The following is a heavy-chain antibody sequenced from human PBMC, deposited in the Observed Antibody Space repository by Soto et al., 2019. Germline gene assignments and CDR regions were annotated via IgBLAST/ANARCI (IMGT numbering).Heavy chain of an antibody. V-gene: IGHV4-31*03. J-gene: IGHJ4*02. CDR1: GGSIGSGGYY. Sequence: SETLSLTCTVSGGSIGSGGYYWSWIRQHPGKGLEWIGYIYYSGSTYYNPSLKSRVTISVDTSKNQFSLKLSSVTAADTAVYYCARGRLGELSFDYWGQGTLVTVSS. D-gene: IGHD3-16*02. CDR2: IYYSGST. CDR3: ARGRLGELSFDY.